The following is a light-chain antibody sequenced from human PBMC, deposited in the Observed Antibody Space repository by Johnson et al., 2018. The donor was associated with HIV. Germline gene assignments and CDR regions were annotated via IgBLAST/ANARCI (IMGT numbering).Light chain of an antibody. V-gene: IGLV1-51*01. J-gene: IGLJ1*01. CDR3: GTWDSSLSAYV. CDR2: DNN. CDR1: SSNIGNNY. Sequence: QSVLTQPPSVSVAPGQKVTISCSGSSSNIGNNYVSWYQQLPGTAPKLLIYDNNKRPSGIPDRFSGSKSGTSATLGITGLQTGDEADYYCGTWDSSLSAYVFGTRTKVTVL.